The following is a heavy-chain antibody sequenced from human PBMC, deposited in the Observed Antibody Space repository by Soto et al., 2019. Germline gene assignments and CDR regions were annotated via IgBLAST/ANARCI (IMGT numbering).Heavy chain of an antibody. Sequence: QVHLQESGPGLVRPSQTLSLTCTVSGDSMGTGCHYYNWIRQVPGKGLEWIGYIYYSGATHYSPSLRARATISSDTSKNPFALTLISVTAADTAVYYCTRDQDLRPAVWGFWGQGIQVTVSS. CDR2: IYYSGAT. CDR1: GDSMGTGCHY. CDR3: TRDQDLRPAVWGF. V-gene: IGHV4-31*03. J-gene: IGHJ4*02. D-gene: IGHD7-27*01.